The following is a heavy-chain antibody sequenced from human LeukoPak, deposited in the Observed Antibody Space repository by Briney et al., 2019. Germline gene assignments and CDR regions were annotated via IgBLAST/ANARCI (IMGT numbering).Heavy chain of an antibody. CDR1: GFTFSSYW. CDR2: IKQDGSEK. Sequence: PGGSLRLSCAASGFTFSSYWMSWVRQAPGKWLEWVANIKQDGSEKYYVDSVKGRFTISRDNAKNSLYLEMNSLRAEDTAVYYCARDPYYYGSGSYYYFAYWGQGTLVTVSS. D-gene: IGHD3-10*01. V-gene: IGHV3-7*01. CDR3: ARDPYYYGSGSYYYFAY. J-gene: IGHJ4*02.